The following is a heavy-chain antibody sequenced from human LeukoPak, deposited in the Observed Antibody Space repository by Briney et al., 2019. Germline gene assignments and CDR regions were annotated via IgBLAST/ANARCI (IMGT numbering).Heavy chain of an antibody. CDR1: GYTFTNYY. V-gene: IGHV1-46*01. CDR2: INPSGGRT. Sequence: GASVNVSCKASGYTFTNYYIHWVRQAPGQGLERMGIINPSGGRTSYAQKFQGRVTMTRDTSTSTVYMDLSSLRSEDTALYYCARDSPVSTRPFDIWGQGTMVTVSS. CDR3: ARDSPVSTRPFDI. J-gene: IGHJ3*02. D-gene: IGHD2-2*01.